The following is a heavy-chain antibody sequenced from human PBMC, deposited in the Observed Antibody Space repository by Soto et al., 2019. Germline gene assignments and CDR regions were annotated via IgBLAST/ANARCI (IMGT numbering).Heavy chain of an antibody. V-gene: IGHV1-2*04. CDR1: GYTFTSYD. CDR3: ARVGSSGYDLNDAFDI. Sequence: GASVKVSCKASGYTFTSYDIIWVRQAPGQGLEWMGWINPNSGGTNYAQKFQGWVTMTRDTSISTAYMELSRLRSDDTAVYYCARVGSSGYDLNDAFDIWGQGTMVTVS. CDR2: INPNSGGT. D-gene: IGHD5-12*01. J-gene: IGHJ3*02.